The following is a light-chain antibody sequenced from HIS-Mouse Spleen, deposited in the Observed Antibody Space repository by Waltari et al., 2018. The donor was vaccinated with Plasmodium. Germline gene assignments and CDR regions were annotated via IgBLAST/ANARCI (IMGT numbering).Light chain of an antibody. J-gene: IGLJ1*01. CDR2: SNN. CDR1: SSTIGSNT. Sequence: QSVLTQPPSSSGTPGQRVTLSCSGSSSTIGSNTANWYQQLPGTAPKLLIYSNNRRPSGVPDRFSGSKSGTSASLAISGLQSEDEADYYCAAWDDSLNGYVFGTGTKVTVL. CDR3: AAWDDSLNGYV. V-gene: IGLV1-44*01.